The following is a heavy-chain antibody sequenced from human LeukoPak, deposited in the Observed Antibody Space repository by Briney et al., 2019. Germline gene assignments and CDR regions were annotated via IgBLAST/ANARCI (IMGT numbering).Heavy chain of an antibody. CDR2: ISWNSGSI. CDR3: ARGFDFWSGSIPTTLDY. D-gene: IGHD3-3*01. J-gene: IGHJ4*02. Sequence: GRSLRLSCAASGFTFDDYAMHWVRQTLEKGLEWVSGISWNSGSIGYADSVKGRFTISRDNAKNSLYLQMNSLRAEDTALYYCARGFDFWSGSIPTTLDYWGQGTLVTVSS. V-gene: IGHV3-9*01. CDR1: GFTFDDYA.